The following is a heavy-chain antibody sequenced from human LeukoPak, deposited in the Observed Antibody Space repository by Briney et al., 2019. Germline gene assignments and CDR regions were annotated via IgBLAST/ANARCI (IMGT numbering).Heavy chain of an antibody. CDR3: ARGLERITIFGVVITRLSNFDY. CDR2: IYYSGST. CDR1: GGSISSSSYY. D-gene: IGHD3-3*01. J-gene: IGHJ4*02. V-gene: IGHV4-39*07. Sequence: SETLSLTCTVSGGSISSSSYYWGRIRQPPGKGLEWIGSIYYSGSTYYNPSLKSRVTISVDTSKNQFSLKLSSVTAADTAVYYCARGLERITIFGVVITRLSNFDYWGQGTLVTVSS.